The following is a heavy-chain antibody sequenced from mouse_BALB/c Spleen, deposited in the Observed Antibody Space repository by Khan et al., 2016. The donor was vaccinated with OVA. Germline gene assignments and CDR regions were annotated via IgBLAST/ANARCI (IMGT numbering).Heavy chain of an antibody. Sequence: QVQLKQSGAELARPGASVKMSCKASGYTFTSYTMHWVKQRPGQGLEWIGYIIPSTVYTNFNQKLKDKATLTAEQSSSTAYMQLSSLTSEDSAVYYCARDFHYYGSRGAMDNWGQGTSVTVSS. V-gene: IGHV1-4*01. D-gene: IGHD1-1*01. J-gene: IGHJ4*01. CDR3: ARDFHYYGSRGAMDN. CDR2: IIPSTVYT. CDR1: GYTFTSYT.